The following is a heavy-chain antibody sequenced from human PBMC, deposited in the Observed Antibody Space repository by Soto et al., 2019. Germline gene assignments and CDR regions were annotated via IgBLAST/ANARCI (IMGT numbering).Heavy chain of an antibody. V-gene: IGHV3-23*01. Sequence: EVHLLGSGGDLVKPGGSLRLSCEVSGFTFNNFAMSWVRQSPGKGLEWVSTISSDGDLRHYAESVKGRFTISRDNSKSSLFLQMNSLRAEATALYFCAKVRQRFLDIVTGAKNFDSWGPGTLVTFSS. CDR2: ISSDGDLR. CDR3: AKVRQRFLDIVTGAKNFDS. CDR1: GFTFNNFA. D-gene: IGHD3-9*01. J-gene: IGHJ4*02.